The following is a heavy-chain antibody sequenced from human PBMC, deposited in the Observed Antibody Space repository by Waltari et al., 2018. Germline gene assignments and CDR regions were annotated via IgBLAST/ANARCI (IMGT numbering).Heavy chain of an antibody. CDR3: ARSYDFWSGYPLHY. CDR1: GDSITNYY. D-gene: IGHD3-3*01. CDR2: IAYSAST. Sequence: QVQLQESGPGLVKPSETLSLICSVSGDSITNYYWSWVRQPPGKGLEWIGYIAYSASTRYNPSLKSRATISVDTSKKQFSLRLGSVTAADTAIYYCARSYDFWSGYPLHYWGQGTLVTVSS. J-gene: IGHJ4*02. V-gene: IGHV4-59*01.